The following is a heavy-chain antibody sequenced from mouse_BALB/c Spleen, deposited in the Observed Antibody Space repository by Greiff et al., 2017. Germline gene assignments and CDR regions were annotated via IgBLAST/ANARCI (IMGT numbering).Heavy chain of an antibody. V-gene: IGHV2-9*02. D-gene: IGHD1-1*01. J-gene: IGHJ4*01. Sequence: VQLQESGPGLVAPSQSLSITCTVSGFSLTSYGVHWVRQPPGKGLEWLGVIWAGGSTNYNSALMSRLSISKDNSKSQVFLKMNSLQTDDTAMYYCARNHYGSSPYYAMDYWGQGTSVTVSS. CDR3: ARNHYGSSPYYAMDY. CDR1: GFSLTSYG. CDR2: IWAGGST.